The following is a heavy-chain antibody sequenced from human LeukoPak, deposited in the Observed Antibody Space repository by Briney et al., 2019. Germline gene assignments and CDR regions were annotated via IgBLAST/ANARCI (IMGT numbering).Heavy chain of an antibody. V-gene: IGHV1-69*05. CDR2: IIPIFGTA. CDR1: GGTFSSYA. Sequence: GASVKVSCKASGGTFSSYAISWVRQAPGQGLEWMGRIIPIFGTANYSQKFQGRVTITTDEYTRTAYMELSSLRSEDTAVYYCARDVGPTTVTTVAFGYWGQGTLVTVSS. D-gene: IGHD4-17*01. CDR3: ARDVGPTTVTTVAFGY. J-gene: IGHJ4*02.